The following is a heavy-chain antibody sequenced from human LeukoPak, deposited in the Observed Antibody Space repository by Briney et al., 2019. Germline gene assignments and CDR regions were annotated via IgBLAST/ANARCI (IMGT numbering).Heavy chain of an antibody. CDR1: GGSISSYY. D-gene: IGHD3-22*01. V-gene: IGHV4-59*06. J-gene: IGHJ4*02. Sequence: SETLSLTCTVSGGSISSYYWSWIRQPPGKGLEWIGYIYYSGSTYYNPSLKSRVTISVDTSKNQFSLKLSSVTAADTAVYYCARGHDSSGYYYAFGTWLFDYWGQGTLVTVSS. CDR2: IYYSGST. CDR3: ARGHDSSGYYYAFGTWLFDY.